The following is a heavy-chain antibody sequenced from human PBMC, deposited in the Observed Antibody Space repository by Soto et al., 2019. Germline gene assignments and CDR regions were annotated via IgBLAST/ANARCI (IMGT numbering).Heavy chain of an antibody. D-gene: IGHD1-20*01. J-gene: IGHJ4*02. CDR1: GFTFSSYA. V-gene: IGHV3-23*01. Sequence: EVQLLESGGGLVQPGGSLRLSCAASGFTFSSYAMSWVRQAPGKGLEWISAVSGSGGSTYYADSVKGRFTISRDNSKDTLSLQMNNLRAEDTAVYYCAKPPDYNWNDYWGQGTLVTVSS. CDR2: VSGSGGST. CDR3: AKPPDYNWNDY.